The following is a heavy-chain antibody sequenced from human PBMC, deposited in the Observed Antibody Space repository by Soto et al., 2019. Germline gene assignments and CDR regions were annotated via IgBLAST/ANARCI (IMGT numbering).Heavy chain of an antibody. V-gene: IGHV4-39*01. CDR3: ARLGEEDTAMDPWYYYGMDV. J-gene: IGHJ6*02. CDR2: IYYSGST. D-gene: IGHD5-18*01. CDR1: GGSISSSSYY. Sequence: SETLSLTCTVSGGSISSSSYYWGWIRQPPGKGLEWIGSIYYSGSTYYNPSLKSRVTISVDTSKNQFSLKLSSVTAADTAVYYCARLGEEDTAMDPWYYYGMDVWGQGTTVTVSS.